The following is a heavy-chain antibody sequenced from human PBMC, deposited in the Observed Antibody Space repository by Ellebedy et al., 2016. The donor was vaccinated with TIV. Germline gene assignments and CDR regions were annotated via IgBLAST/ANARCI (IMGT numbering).Heavy chain of an antibody. CDR3: VRVVGAVSYFQIDH. D-gene: IGHD3-10*01. Sequence: SETLSLXXTVSGGSISSDYWSWIRQLPGKGLEWIGYVYYSGSTYYNPSLMSRLTISLATSEKKFSLRLNSVTAADTAVYYCVRVVGAVSYFQIDHWGQGTQVTVSS. V-gene: IGHV4-30-4*08. CDR1: GGSISSDY. J-gene: IGHJ4*02. CDR2: VYYSGST.